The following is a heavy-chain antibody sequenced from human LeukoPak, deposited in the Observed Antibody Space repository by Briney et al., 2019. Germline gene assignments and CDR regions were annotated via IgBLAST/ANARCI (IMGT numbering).Heavy chain of an antibody. Sequence: PGGSLRLSCAASGFTFSSYAMSWVRQAPGKGLEWVSIIYSGGSTYYSDSVKGRFTISRDNSKNTLYLQMNSLRAEDTAVYYCARGLKTTCYGSGSPYYFDYWGQGTLVTVSS. CDR2: IYSGGST. CDR3: ARGLKTTCYGSGSPYYFDY. CDR1: GFTFSSYA. D-gene: IGHD3-10*01. V-gene: IGHV3-53*01. J-gene: IGHJ4*02.